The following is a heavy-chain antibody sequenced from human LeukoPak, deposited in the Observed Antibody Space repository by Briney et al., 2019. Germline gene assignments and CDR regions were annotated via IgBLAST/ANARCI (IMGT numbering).Heavy chain of an antibody. V-gene: IGHV1-18*04. CDR1: GYTFTIFG. D-gene: IGHD2-15*01. Sequence: GASVTVSCKPSGYTFTIFGISWVRQAPGQGLGWMGWIGAYNGDTNYAQKFQGRVTMTTDTSTSTAYMDLRSLRSDDTAVYYCTRDHCRGDNCPSFDYWGQGTLVTVSS. CDR2: IGAYNGDT. CDR3: TRDHCRGDNCPSFDY. J-gene: IGHJ4*02.